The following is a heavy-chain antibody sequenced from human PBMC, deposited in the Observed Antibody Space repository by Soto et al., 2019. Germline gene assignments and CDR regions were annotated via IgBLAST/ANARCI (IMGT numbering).Heavy chain of an antibody. CDR1: GGSMSSYY. Sequence: SETLSLTCTVSGGSMSSYYWSWIRQPPGKGLEWIGYIYYSGSTNYNPSLKSRVTISVDTSKNQFSLKLSSVTAADTAVYYCARDREMATISSVGRYFDYRGQGTLVTV. D-gene: IGHD5-12*01. CDR2: IYYSGST. CDR3: ARDREMATISSVGRYFDY. V-gene: IGHV4-59*01. J-gene: IGHJ4*02.